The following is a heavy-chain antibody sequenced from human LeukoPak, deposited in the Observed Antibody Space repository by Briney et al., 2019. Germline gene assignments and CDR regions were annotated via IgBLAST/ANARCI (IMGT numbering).Heavy chain of an antibody. J-gene: IGHJ4*02. Sequence: SPSETLFLTCTVSGGSIRSGSYYWSWIRQPAGKGLEWIGRIYTSGSTNYNPSLKSRVTISVDTSKNQFSLKLGSVTGADTAVYYCAGERGEEYSSGWYKRNYFDNWGQGIRVTVSS. V-gene: IGHV4-61*02. CDR2: IYTSGST. CDR1: GGSIRSGSYY. CDR3: AGERGEEYSSGWYKRNYFDN. D-gene: IGHD6-19*01.